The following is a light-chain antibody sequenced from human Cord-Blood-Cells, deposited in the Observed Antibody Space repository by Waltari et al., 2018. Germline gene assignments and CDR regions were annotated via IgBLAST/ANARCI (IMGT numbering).Light chain of an antibody. V-gene: IGLV1-44*01. J-gene: IGLJ2*01. CDR2: TNN. CDR3: AAWHDSLNGPV. CDR1: STNIGRNT. Sequence: QSVLTQPPSASGTPGQGVTIASSGSSTNIGRNTVNLYQQRPGPAPKLLTYTNNQRPSGVRDRYSGAKSSTSASLAISGLQSEDEADYYCAAWHDSLNGPVFGGGTKLTVL.